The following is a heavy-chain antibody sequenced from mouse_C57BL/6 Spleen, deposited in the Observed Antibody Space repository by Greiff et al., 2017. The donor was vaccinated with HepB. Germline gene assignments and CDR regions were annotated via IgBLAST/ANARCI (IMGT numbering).Heavy chain of an antibody. V-gene: IGHV1-22*01. J-gene: IGHJ3*01. Sequence: VQLKESGPELVKPGASVKMSCKASGYTFTDYNMHWVKQSHGKSLEWIGYINPNNGGTSYNQKFKGKATLTVNKSSSTAYMELRSLTSEDSAVYYCARERNYGSFAYWGQGTLVTVSA. CDR1: GYTFTDYN. D-gene: IGHD1-1*01. CDR2: INPNNGGT. CDR3: ARERNYGSFAY.